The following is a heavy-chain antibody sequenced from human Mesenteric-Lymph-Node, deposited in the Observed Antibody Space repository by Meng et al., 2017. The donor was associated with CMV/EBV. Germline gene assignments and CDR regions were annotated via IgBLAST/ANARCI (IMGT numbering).Heavy chain of an antibody. V-gene: IGHV3-23*01. D-gene: IGHD3-16*01. CDR2: IRASTGST. J-gene: IGHJ2*01. CDR3: AKDRGLGDWYFDL. CDR1: GFTFSSYA. Sequence: GESLKIPCAAFGFTFSSYAMSWVRQAPGQGLEWVSAIRASTGSTYYADSVQVRFTISRDNSKNKLYLQMHSLRAEDTAVYYCAKDRGLGDWYFDLWGRGTLVTVSS.